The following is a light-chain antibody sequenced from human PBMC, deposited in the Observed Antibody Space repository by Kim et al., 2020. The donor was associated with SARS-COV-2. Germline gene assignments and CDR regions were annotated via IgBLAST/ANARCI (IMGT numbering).Light chain of an antibody. J-gene: IGKJ2*01. CDR2: DAS. CDR1: QSISSY. V-gene: IGKV3-11*01. CDR3: QQRSNWNT. Sequence: ETVLTQSPATLSLSPGERATLSCRASQSISSYLAWYQQKPGQAPRLLIYDASNRATGVPDRFRGSGSGTDFTLTISSLEPEDFAVYYCQQRSNWNTFGQGTKLEI.